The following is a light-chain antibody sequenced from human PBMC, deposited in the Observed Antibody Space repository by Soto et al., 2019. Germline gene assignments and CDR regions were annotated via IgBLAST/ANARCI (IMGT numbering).Light chain of an antibody. CDR1: SSNIGSNY. J-gene: IGLJ1*01. CDR2: RNN. Sequence: QSVLTQPPSASGTPGQRVTISCSGSSSNIGSNYVYWYQQLPGTAPKLLIYRNNQRPSGVPDRFSGFKSGTSASLAIRGLRSEDEADYYCVAWDDSLKFFGTGTKVTV. CDR3: VAWDDSLKF. V-gene: IGLV1-47*01.